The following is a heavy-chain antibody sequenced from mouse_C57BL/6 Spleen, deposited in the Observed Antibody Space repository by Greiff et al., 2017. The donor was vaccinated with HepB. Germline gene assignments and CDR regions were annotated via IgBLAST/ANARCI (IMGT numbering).Heavy chain of an antibody. V-gene: IGHV2-9*01. CDR2: IWGGGST. Sequence: VKLVESGPGLVAPSQSLSITCTVSGFSLTSYGVDWVRQPPGKGLEWLGVIWGGGSTNYNSALMSRLSISKDNSKSQVFLKMNSLQTDDTAMYYCAKNLYYGYDGGYAMDYWGQGTSVTVSS. CDR3: AKNLYYGYDGGYAMDY. J-gene: IGHJ4*01. D-gene: IGHD2-2*01. CDR1: GFSLTSYG.